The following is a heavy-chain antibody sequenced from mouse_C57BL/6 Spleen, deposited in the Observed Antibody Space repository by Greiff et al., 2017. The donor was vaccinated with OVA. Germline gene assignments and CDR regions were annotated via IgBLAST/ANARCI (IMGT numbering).Heavy chain of an antibody. CDR3: ARAAQATSCAD. D-gene: IGHD3-2*02. J-gene: IGHJ3*01. CDR2: INPSSGYT. Sequence: QVHVKQSGAELAKPGASVKLSCKASGYTFTSYWMHWVKQRPGQGLEWIGYINPSSGYTKYNQKFKDKATLTADKSSSTAYMQLSSLTYEDSAVYYCARAAQATSCADWGQGTLVTVSA. CDR1: GYTFTSYW. V-gene: IGHV1-7*01.